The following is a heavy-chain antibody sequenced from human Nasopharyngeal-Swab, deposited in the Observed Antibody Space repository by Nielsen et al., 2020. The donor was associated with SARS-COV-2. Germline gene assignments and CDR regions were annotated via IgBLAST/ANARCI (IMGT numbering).Heavy chain of an antibody. D-gene: IGHD4-23*01. CDR2: IWYDGSNK. Sequence: GESLKISCAASGFTFSSYGMHWVRQAPGKGLEWVAVIWYDGSNKYYADSVKGRFTISRDNSKNTLYLQMNSLRAEDTAVYYCAKLSTTVVTPAFDYWGQGTLVTVSS. J-gene: IGHJ4*02. V-gene: IGHV3-33*06. CDR3: AKLSTTVVTPAFDY. CDR1: GFTFSSYG.